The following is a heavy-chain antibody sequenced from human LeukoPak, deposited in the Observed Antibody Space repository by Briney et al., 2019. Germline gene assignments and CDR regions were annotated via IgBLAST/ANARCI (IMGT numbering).Heavy chain of an antibody. CDR1: GYTLTELS. D-gene: IGHD3-3*01. CDR2: FDPEDGET. Sequence: ASVKVSCKVSGYTLTELSMHWVRQAPGKGLEWMGGFDPEDGETIYAQKFQGRVTMTEDTSTDTAYMELSSLRAEDTAVYYCAKAIDYDSDYEAGHFVGGSVRSPPDYWGQGTLVTVSS. J-gene: IGHJ4*02. V-gene: IGHV1-24*01. CDR3: AKAIDYDSDYEAGHFVGGSVRSPPDY.